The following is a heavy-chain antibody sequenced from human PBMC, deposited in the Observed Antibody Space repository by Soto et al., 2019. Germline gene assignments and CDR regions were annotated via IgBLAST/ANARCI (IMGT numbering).Heavy chain of an antibody. Sequence: GGSLRLSCAASGFTFSSYAMHWVRQAPGRGLEWVAVISYDGSNKYYADSVKGRFTISRDNSKNTLYLQMNSLRAEDTAVYYCARGVIPYGSGSPLYFDYWGQGTLVTVSS. CDR2: ISYDGSNK. V-gene: IGHV3-30-3*01. D-gene: IGHD3-10*01. J-gene: IGHJ4*02. CDR1: GFTFSSYA. CDR3: ARGVIPYGSGSPLYFDY.